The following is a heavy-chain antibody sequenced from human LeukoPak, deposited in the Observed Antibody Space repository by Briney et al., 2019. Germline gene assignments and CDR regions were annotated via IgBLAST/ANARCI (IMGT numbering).Heavy chain of an antibody. J-gene: IGHJ6*02. Sequence: SGPALVKPTQTLTLTCTLSGFSLSTSGMCVSWIRQPPGKALEWFARIDWDDDKYYSTSLKTRFTISKDTSKNQVVLTMTNMDPVDTATYYCARIHTETYGMDVWGQGTTVTVSS. CDR2: IDWDDDK. D-gene: IGHD5-18*01. CDR3: ARIHTETYGMDV. CDR1: GFSLSTSGMC. V-gene: IGHV2-70*11.